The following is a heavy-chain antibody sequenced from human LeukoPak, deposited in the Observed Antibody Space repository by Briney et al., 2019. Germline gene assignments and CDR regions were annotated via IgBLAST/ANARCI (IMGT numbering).Heavy chain of an antibody. J-gene: IGHJ1*01. D-gene: IGHD4-23*01. CDR2: ISTYNDNT. V-gene: IGHV1-18*01. CDR1: GYTFTSYG. Sequence: ASVRVSCKASGYTFTSYGINWVRQAPGQGLEWMGWISTYNDNTDYAQNLQGRVTMTTDTSTSTAYMELRSLISDDTAVYYCARVEADYGGAEYFQHWGQGTLVTVSS. CDR3: ARVEADYGGAEYFQH.